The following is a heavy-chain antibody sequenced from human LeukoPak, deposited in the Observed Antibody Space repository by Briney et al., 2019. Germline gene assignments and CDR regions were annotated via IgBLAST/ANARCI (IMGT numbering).Heavy chain of an antibody. Sequence: ASVKVSCKASGGTFSSYAISWVRQAPGQGLEWMGRIIPIFGTANYAQKFQGRVTITTDESTSTAYMELSSLRSEDTAVYYCASGSSSWDAYYYYYMDVWGKGTRVTVSS. D-gene: IGHD6-13*01. CDR3: ASGSSSWDAYYYYYMDV. CDR1: GGTFSSYA. CDR2: IIPIFGTA. V-gene: IGHV1-69*05. J-gene: IGHJ6*03.